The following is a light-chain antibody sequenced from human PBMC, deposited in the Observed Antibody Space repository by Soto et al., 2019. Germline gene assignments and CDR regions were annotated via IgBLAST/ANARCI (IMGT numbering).Light chain of an antibody. CDR3: QQYDTSPT. J-gene: IGKJ1*01. Sequence: EIVMTQSPVTLSLSPGERATLSCRASQSVSGYLAWYQQKPGQAPRLLIYDASHRATGIPDRFSGSGSGTDFTLTISRLEPEDSAVYFCQQYDTSPTFGQGTKVDIK. CDR1: QSVSGY. V-gene: IGKV3-20*01. CDR2: DAS.